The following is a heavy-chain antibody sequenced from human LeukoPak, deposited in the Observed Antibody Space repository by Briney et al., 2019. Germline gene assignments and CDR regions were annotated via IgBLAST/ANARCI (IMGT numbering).Heavy chain of an antibody. V-gene: IGHV3-7*01. Sequence: GGSLRLSCSASGFTFRNFWMTWVRQVPGKGLEWVANINQDVSQRYYVDSLKDRFTISRDNARNSLYLQMNSLRAEDTAVYYCARDGLAAATLHWCFDLWGRGTLVTVSS. CDR2: INQDVSQR. CDR3: ARDGLAAATLHWCFDL. J-gene: IGHJ2*01. D-gene: IGHD2-15*01. CDR1: GFTFRNFW.